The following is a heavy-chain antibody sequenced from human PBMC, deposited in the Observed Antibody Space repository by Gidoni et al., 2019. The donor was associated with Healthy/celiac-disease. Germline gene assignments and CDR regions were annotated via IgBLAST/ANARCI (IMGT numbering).Heavy chain of an antibody. D-gene: IGHD6-19*01. CDR1: AYTFTSYW. CDR2: IYPGDSDT. Sequence: VQLVQSGAEVNKPGESLKISCKGSAYTFTSYWTGWVRQMPGKGMEWMGIIYPGDSDTRYSTSFQGQVTISADKSISTAYLQWSSLKASDTAMYYCARLDRYSSGYFDYWGQGTLVTVSS. V-gene: IGHV5-51*02. J-gene: IGHJ4*02. CDR3: ARLDRYSSGYFDY.